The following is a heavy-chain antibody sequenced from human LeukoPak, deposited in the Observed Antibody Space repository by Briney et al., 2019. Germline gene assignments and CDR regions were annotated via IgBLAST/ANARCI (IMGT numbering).Heavy chain of an antibody. CDR1: GYSISSGYY. D-gene: IGHD2-21*02. Sequence: SETLSLTCTVSGYSISSGYYWGWIRQPPGQGLEWIGSIYHSGSTYYNPSLKSRVTISVDTSKNQFSLKLSSVTAADTAVYYCARGFPCGGDCCSPYFDYWGQGTLVTVSS. CDR3: ARGFPCGGDCCSPYFDY. V-gene: IGHV4-38-2*02. CDR2: IYHSGST. J-gene: IGHJ4*02.